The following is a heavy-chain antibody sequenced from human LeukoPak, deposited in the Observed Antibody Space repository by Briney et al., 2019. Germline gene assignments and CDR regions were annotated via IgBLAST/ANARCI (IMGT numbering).Heavy chain of an antibody. D-gene: IGHD2-15*01. Sequence: GASVKVSCKASGYTFTGYYMHWVRQAPGQGLEWMGWINPNNGGTNYAQKFQGRVTVTRDTSISTAYMVLSRLRSDDTAVYYCARAFVCSGGSCYSRYWFDPWGQGTLVTVSS. V-gene: IGHV1-2*02. CDR2: INPNNGGT. J-gene: IGHJ5*02. CDR3: ARAFVCSGGSCYSRYWFDP. CDR1: GYTFTGYY.